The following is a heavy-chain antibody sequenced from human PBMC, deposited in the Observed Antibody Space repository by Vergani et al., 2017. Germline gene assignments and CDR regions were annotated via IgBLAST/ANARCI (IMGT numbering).Heavy chain of an antibody. CDR1: GGSINSHNYY. J-gene: IGHJ4*02. D-gene: IGHD2-15*01. CDR3: ARGSXLGGSCYMPLFDY. V-gene: IGHV4-61*02. CDR2: IHTSGST. Sequence: QVQLQESGPGLVKPSQTLTLTCTVSGGSINSHNYYWSWIRQPAGKGLEWIGRIHTSGSTNYNPSLKSRVTMSEDTSKNQFSLNLTSVTAADTAVYFCARGSXLGGSCYMPLFDYWGQGILVTASS.